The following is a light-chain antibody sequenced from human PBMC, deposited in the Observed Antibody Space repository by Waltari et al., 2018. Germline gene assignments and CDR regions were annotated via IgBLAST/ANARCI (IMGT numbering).Light chain of an antibody. J-gene: IGKJ5*01. CDR2: AAS. CDR3: QQANSFPIT. V-gene: IGKV1-12*01. CDR1: QGVSNW. Sequence: DLQMTQSPSSVSASVGDRVSITCRASQGVSNWLAWYQQKPGKSPKLLIYAASSLQSGVPSRFSGSGSGTDFTLTISSLQPEDFATYYCQQANSFPITFGQGTRLEIK.